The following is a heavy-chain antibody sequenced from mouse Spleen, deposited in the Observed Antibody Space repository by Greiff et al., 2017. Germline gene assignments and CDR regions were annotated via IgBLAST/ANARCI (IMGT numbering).Heavy chain of an antibody. V-gene: IGHV7-1*01. CDR1: GFTFSDFY. CDR3: ARSYGYDEAAFAY. Sequence: EVNVVESGGGLVQSGRSLRLSCATSGFTFSDFYMEWVRQAPGKGLEWIAASRNKANDYTTEYSASVKGRFIVSRDTSQSILYLQMNALRAEDTAIYYCARSYGYDEAAFAYWGQGTLVTVSA. CDR2: SRNKANDYTT. D-gene: IGHD2-2*01. J-gene: IGHJ3*01.